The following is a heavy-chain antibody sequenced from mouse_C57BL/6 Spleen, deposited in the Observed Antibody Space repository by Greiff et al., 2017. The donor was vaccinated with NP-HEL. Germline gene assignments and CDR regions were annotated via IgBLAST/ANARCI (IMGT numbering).Heavy chain of an antibody. J-gene: IGHJ1*03. CDR1: GFTFSDYY. Sequence: EVKVVESEGGLVQPGSSMKLSCTASGFTFSDYYMAWVRQVPEKGLEWVANINYDGSSTYYLDSLKSRFIISRDNAKNILYLQMSSLKSEDTATYYCARDWYFDVWGTGTTVTVSS. CDR3: ARDWYFDV. CDR2: INYDGSST. V-gene: IGHV5-16*01.